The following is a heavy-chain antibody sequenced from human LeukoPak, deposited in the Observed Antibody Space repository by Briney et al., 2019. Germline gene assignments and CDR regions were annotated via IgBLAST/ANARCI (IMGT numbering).Heavy chain of an antibody. CDR2: ISGSGGST. J-gene: IGHJ3*02. Sequence: GGSPRLSCAASGFTFSSYAMSWVGQAPGKGLEWVSAISGSGGSTYYADSVKGRFTISRDNSKNTLYLQMNSLRAEDTAVYYCAKGKFVRYAFDIWGQGAMVTVSS. V-gene: IGHV3-23*01. CDR1: GFTFSSYA. CDR3: AKGKFVRYAFDI. D-gene: IGHD6-6*01.